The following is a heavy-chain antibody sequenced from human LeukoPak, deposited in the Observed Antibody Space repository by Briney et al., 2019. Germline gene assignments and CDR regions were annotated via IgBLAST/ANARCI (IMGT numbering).Heavy chain of an antibody. CDR1: GFTFSGYA. CDR2: ISYGGINQ. CDR3: VREVGWELLS. J-gene: IGHJ5*02. V-gene: IGHV3-30-3*01. Sequence: PGRSLRLSCAASGFTFSGYAMHWVRQIPGKGLEWVALISYGGINQYYAESVNGRFTISRDNSKNTLYLHMNTLSSEDTAVYYCVREVGWELLSWGQGTLVTVSS. D-gene: IGHD1-26*01.